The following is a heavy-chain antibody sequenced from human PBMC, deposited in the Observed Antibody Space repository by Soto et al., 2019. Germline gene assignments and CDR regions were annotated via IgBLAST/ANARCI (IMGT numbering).Heavy chain of an antibody. Sequence: HPGGSPRISCAASGFTVSSYSMNWVRQAPGKGLEWVSAISGSGGTTYYADSVKGRFTISRDNSKNTLYLQMNSLRGEDTAVYYCAKTQFYFDYWGQGTLVTVSS. CDR2: ISGSGGTT. V-gene: IGHV3-23*01. CDR1: GFTVSSYS. J-gene: IGHJ4*02. CDR3: AKTQFYFDY.